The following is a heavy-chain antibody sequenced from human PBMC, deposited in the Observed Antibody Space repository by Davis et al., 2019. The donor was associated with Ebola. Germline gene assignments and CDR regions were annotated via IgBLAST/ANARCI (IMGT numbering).Heavy chain of an antibody. Sequence: MPSETLSLTCTVSGVSISSYYWSWIRQPPGKGLEWIGYIYYSGSTNYNPSLKSRVTISVDTSKNQFSLKLSSVTAADTAMYYCARDRDSTSPPYYYYYMDVWGKGTTVTVS. CDR3: ARDRDSTSPPYYYYYMDV. D-gene: IGHD6-6*01. CDR2: IYYSGST. CDR1: GVSISSYY. J-gene: IGHJ6*03. V-gene: IGHV4-59*01.